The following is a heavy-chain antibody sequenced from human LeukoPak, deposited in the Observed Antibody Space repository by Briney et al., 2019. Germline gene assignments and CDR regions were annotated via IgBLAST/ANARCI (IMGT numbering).Heavy chain of an antibody. Sequence: SGTLSLTCGVYGGSFNGYYMSWIRQAPGKGLEWIGEVSHSGTTNYTPSLKGRVTISLDTSKNQVYLNLNCMTASDTAVHYCTRKGRSSGTVQHWGQGTLVTVSS. CDR2: VSHSGTT. CDR3: TRKGRSSGTVQH. D-gene: IGHD6-19*01. CDR1: GGSFNGYY. V-gene: IGHV4-34*01. J-gene: IGHJ1*01.